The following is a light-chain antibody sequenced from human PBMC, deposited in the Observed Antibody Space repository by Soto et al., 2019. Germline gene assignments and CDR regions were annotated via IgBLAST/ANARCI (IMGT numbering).Light chain of an antibody. CDR2: GAS. Sequence: EIVMTQSPATLSMSPGVRATLSCRASQNIKDYLAWFQQKPGQAPRLLIYGASTRDTATPARFSGSGSGTELTLSISSLQSEDFAVYLCQQYNTLHRTLGQETEVET. V-gene: IGKV3-15*01. CDR1: QNIKDY. J-gene: IGKJ1*01. CDR3: QQYNTLHRT.